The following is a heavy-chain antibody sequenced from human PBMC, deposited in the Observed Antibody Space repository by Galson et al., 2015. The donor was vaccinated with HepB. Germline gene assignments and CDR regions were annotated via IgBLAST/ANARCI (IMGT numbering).Heavy chain of an antibody. CDR2: IYHSGST. D-gene: IGHD5-12*01. J-gene: IGHJ4*02. Sequence: TLSLTCAVSGASISSGGYSWNWIRQPPGKGLEWIRYIYHSGSTYYNPSLKSRVTISVDRSKNQFSLKLNSVTAADTAVYYCARGPGYNGYGLDYWGQGTLVTVSS. V-gene: IGHV4-30-2*01. CDR3: ARGPGYNGYGLDY. CDR1: GASISSGGYS.